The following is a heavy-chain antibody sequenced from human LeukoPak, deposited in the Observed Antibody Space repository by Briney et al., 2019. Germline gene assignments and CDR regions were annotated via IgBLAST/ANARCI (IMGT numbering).Heavy chain of an antibody. Sequence: ASVKVSCKASGGTFSSYAISWVRQAPGQGLEWMGGIIPIFGTANSAQKFQGRVTITTDESTSTAYMELSSLRSEDTAVYYCARDLVITFGGVIVTEGFDYWGQGTLVTVSS. CDR1: GGTFSSYA. CDR3: ARDLVITFGGVIVTEGFDY. V-gene: IGHV1-69*05. D-gene: IGHD3-16*02. J-gene: IGHJ4*02. CDR2: IIPIFGTA.